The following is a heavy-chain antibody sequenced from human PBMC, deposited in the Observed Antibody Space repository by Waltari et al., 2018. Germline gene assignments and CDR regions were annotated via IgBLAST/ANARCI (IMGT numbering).Heavy chain of an antibody. CDR1: GYTFTDYY. CDR2: INPKSGGV. D-gene: IGHD3-22*01. Sequence: QVQLVQSGAEVKKPGASVKVSCQTSGYTFTDYYIHWVRQAPGQGLEWRGWINPKSGGVKYAHKFQDRVTMNRDTSIMTAYLELGRLKSDDTAVFFCATGFQTYEYDSSAFYLRWGQGTLVNVSS. CDR3: ATGFQTYEYDSSAFYLR. V-gene: IGHV1-2*07. J-gene: IGHJ4*02.